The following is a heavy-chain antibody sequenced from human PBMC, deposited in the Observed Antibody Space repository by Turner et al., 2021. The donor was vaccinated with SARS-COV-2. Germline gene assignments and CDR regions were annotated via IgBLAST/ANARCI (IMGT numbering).Heavy chain of an antibody. CDR3: ARRKGRDGYNSFDS. CDR2: IYYSGST. Sequence: QVELPESGPGLVKPSETLSLTCRVSGDSISSYYWDWIRQPPGKGLEWIGYIYYSGSTDYNPSLKSRVTISVDTSKSQFSLKLSSVTAADTAMYYCARRKGRDGYNSFDSWGQGTLVTVSS. V-gene: IGHV4-59*08. CDR1: GDSISSYY. J-gene: IGHJ4*02. D-gene: IGHD5-12*01.